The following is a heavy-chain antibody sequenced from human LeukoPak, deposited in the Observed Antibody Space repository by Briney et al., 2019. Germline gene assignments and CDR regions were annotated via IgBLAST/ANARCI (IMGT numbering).Heavy chain of an antibody. J-gene: IGHJ4*02. CDR2: INHSGST. Sequence: PSETLSLTCAVYGGSFSGYYWSWIRQPPGKGLEWIGEINHSGSTNYNPSLKSRVTISVDTSKNQFSLKLSPVTAADTAVYYCAXXRRLLAAAGVKEFDYWGQGTLVTVSS. CDR3: AXXRRLLAAAGVKEFDY. D-gene: IGHD6-13*01. CDR1: GGSFSGYY. V-gene: IGHV4-34*01.